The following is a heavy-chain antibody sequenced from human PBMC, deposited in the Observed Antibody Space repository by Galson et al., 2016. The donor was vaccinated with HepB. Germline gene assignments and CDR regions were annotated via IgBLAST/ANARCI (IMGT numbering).Heavy chain of an antibody. D-gene: IGHD5-18*01. CDR2: ISYDGSNE. CDR3: AKGGVWKQLWLSFDY. J-gene: IGHJ4*02. CDR1: GFTFSSYG. V-gene: IGHV3-30*18. Sequence: SLRLSCAASGFTFSSYGMHWVRQAPGKGLEWVAVISYDGSNEYYADSVKGRFTISRDNSKNTLYLQMNSLRAEDTAVYYCAKGGVWKQLWLSFDYLGQGTLVTVSS.